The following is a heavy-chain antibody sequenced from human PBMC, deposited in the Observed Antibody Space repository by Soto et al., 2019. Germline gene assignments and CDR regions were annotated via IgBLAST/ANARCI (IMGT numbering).Heavy chain of an antibody. V-gene: IGHV3-23*01. Sequence: GGSLRLSCVTSGFTFGSYAMTWVRQAPGKGLECVSTISADGGTTYYADSVKGRFTISRDNSKKAVYLQVNSLRPEDTAVYYCVRNAHFDSWGQGTLVTVSS. J-gene: IGHJ4*02. CDR2: ISADGGTT. CDR1: GFTFGSYA. CDR3: VRNAHFDS.